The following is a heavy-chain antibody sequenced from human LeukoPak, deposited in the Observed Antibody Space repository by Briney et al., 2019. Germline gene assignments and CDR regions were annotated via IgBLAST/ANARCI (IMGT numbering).Heavy chain of an antibody. CDR2: IYPGDSDT. J-gene: IGHJ3*02. CDR3: ATRYCSSTSCYIVPPDAFDI. Sequence: PGESLQISCKGSGYIFTSYWIGWVRQLPGKGLEWMGIIYPGDSDTRYSPSFQGQVTISADKSISTAYLQWSSLKASDTAMYYCATRYCSSTSCYIVPPDAFDIWGQGTMVTVSS. CDR1: GYIFTSYW. D-gene: IGHD2-2*02. V-gene: IGHV5-51*01.